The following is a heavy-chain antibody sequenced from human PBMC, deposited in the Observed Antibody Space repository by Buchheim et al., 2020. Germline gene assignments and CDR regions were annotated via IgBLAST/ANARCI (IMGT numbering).Heavy chain of an antibody. J-gene: IGHJ4*02. V-gene: IGHV3-30-3*01. D-gene: IGHD4-17*01. Sequence: QVQLVESGGGVVQPGRSLRLSCAASGFTFSNYAMHWVRQAPGKGLEWVAVISNDGVNKFYADSVKGRFTISSDHSKNTLYLQMNSLRAEDTAVYYCARVVTAVTYGVIDYWGQGTL. CDR1: GFTFSNYA. CDR3: ARVVTAVTYGVIDY. CDR2: ISNDGVNK.